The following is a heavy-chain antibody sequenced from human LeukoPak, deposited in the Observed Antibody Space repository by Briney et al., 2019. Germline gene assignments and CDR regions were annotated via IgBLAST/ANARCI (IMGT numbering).Heavy chain of an antibody. V-gene: IGHV3-23*01. D-gene: IGHD3-10*01. Sequence: GGSLRLSCAASGFTFSSYAMSWVRQAPGKGLEWVSAISGSGGSTYYAGSVKGRFTISRDNSKNTLYLQMNSLRAEDTAVYYCAKGAYYYGSGSSLRPYYYYYYHMDVWGKGTTVTISS. CDR1: GFTFSSYA. CDR2: ISGSGGST. CDR3: AKGAYYYGSGSSLRPYYYYYYHMDV. J-gene: IGHJ6*03.